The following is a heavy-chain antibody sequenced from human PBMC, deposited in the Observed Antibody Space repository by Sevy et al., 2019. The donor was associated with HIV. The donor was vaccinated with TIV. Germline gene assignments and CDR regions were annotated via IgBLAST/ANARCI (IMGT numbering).Heavy chain of an antibody. J-gene: IGHJ6*02. V-gene: IGHV3-33*01. Sequence: GGSLRLSCAASGFTFSSYGMHWVRQAPGKGLEWVAVTWYDGSNKYYADSVKGRFTISRDNSKNTFHLQMSSLRLEDTGVYYCARGLAALPGYYYGMDVWGQGTTVTVSS. CDR2: TWYDGSNK. CDR1: GFTFSSYG. D-gene: IGHD6-6*01. CDR3: ARGLAALPGYYYGMDV.